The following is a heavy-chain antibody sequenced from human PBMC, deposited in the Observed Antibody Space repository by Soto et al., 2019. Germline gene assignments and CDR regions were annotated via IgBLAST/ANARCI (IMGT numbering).Heavy chain of an antibody. D-gene: IGHD6-13*01. CDR1: GYTFTSYD. CDR3: ARGRGGGSSTSHKTLDY. CDR2: MNPNSGNT. J-gene: IGHJ4*02. V-gene: IGHV1-8*01. Sequence: QVQLVQSGAEVKKPGASVKVSCKASGYTFTSYDINWVRQATGQGLEWMGWMNPNSGNTGYAQKFQGRVSMPRNTSIRTAYMELSSLRSEDTAVYYCARGRGGGSSTSHKTLDYWGQGTLVTVSS.